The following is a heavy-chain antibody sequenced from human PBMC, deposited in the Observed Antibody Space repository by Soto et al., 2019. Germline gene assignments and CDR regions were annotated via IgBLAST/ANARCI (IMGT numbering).Heavy chain of an antibody. CDR1: GYTFTSYG. D-gene: IGHD3-16*01. CDR2: ISTYNGNT. J-gene: IGHJ4*02. Sequence: GTSVKVSCKASGYTFTSYGISWVRQAPGQGLEWMGWISTYNGNTNYAQKLQGRVTMTTDTSTSTAYMELRSLRSDDTAVYYCARGFGGVSLDYFDFWGQGTQVTVSS. V-gene: IGHV1-18*01. CDR3: ARGFGGVSLDYFDF.